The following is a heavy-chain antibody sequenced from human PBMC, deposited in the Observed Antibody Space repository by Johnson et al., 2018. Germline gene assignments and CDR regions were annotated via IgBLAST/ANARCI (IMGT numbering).Heavy chain of an antibody. D-gene: IGHD5-24*01. J-gene: IGHJ6*02. V-gene: IGHV3-33*08. CDR3: ARDRGDGYTYHYGMDV. CDR1: EFTFSNSG. CDR2: ISFDGSNK. Sequence: VQLLESGGGVVQPGRSLRLSCAASEFTFSNSGMHWVRQAPGKGLEWVALISFDGSNKYYADSVKGRFTISRDNSKNTLYLQMNSLGGEDTAVYFCARDRGDGYTYHYGMDVWGQGTTVTVSS.